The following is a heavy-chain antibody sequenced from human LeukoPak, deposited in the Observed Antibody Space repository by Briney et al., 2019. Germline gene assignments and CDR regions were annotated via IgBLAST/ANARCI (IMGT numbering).Heavy chain of an antibody. V-gene: IGHV4-59*11. J-gene: IGHJ5*02. D-gene: IGHD3-16*02. CDR2: IYYSGST. CDR1: YGSIRSHH. Sequence: SETLSLTCSISYGSIRSHHWTWIRQPPGKGLEWIGYIYYSGSTNYNPSPTSRVTISLDTSKNQFSLKLSSVTAADTAVYYCARWVQGIMITFGGVIVIGWFDPWGQGTLVTVSS. CDR3: ARWVQGIMITFGGVIVIGWFDP.